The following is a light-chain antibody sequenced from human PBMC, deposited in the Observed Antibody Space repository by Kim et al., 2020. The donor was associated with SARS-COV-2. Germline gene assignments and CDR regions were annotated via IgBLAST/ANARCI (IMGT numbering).Light chain of an antibody. Sequence: QLVLTQSPSASASLGGSVKLTCTLSSGHSSNAIAWHQQQPEKGPRYLMKLNSDGSHNKGDGITDRFSGSSSGAERYLTISSLQSEDEADYYCQTWGTGIWVFSGGTQLTVL. CDR1: SGHSSNA. CDR2: LNSDGSH. J-gene: IGLJ3*02. CDR3: QTWGTGIWV. V-gene: IGLV4-69*01.